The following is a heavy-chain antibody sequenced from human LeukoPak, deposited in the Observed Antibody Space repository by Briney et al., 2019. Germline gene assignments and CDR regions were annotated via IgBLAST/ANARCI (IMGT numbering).Heavy chain of an antibody. D-gene: IGHD2-8*01. CDR1: GDTFTTYA. CDR2: IIPMFGTP. J-gene: IGHJ5*02. V-gene: IGHV1-69*06. CDR3: ARAGIPGYCTNVTSSNWLDP. Sequence: SVKVSCKASGDTFTTYAIIWVRQAPGQGLEWMGGIIPMFGTPNYAQRLQGRVTITADKSTKTAYMELRSLRYEDTAVYFCARAGIPGYCTNVTSSNWLDPWGQGTLVTVSS.